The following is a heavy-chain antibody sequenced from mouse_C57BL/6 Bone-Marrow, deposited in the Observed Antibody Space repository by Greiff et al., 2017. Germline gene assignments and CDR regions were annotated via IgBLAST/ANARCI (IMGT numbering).Heavy chain of an antibody. J-gene: IGHJ1*03. CDR2: IYPRSGNT. CDR3: AKANLLWYWYFDV. D-gene: IGHD2-1*01. CDR1: GYTFTSYG. Sequence: VQLQQSGAELARPGASVKLSCKASGYTFTSYGISWVKQRTGQGLEWIGEIYPRSGNTYYNEKFKGKATLTADKSSSTAYMELRSLTSEDSAVYFRAKANLLWYWYFDVWGTGTTVTVSS. V-gene: IGHV1-81*01.